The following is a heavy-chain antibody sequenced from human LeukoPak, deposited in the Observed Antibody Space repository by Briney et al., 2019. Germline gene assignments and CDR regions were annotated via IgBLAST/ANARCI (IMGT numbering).Heavy chain of an antibody. CDR2: INHSGST. J-gene: IGHJ4*02. V-gene: IGHV4-34*01. D-gene: IGHD3-3*01. CDR3: ARGLWIFGVFTHFDY. CDR1: GGSFSGYY. Sequence: SETLSLTCAVYGGSFSGYYWSWIRQPPGKGLEWIGEINHSGSTNYNPSLKSRVTISVDTSKNQFSLKRSSVTAADTAVYYCARGLWIFGVFTHFDYWGQGTLVTVSS.